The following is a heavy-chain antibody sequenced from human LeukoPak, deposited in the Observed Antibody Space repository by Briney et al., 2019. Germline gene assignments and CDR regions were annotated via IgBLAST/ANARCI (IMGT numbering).Heavy chain of an antibody. CDR1: GGSFSGYY. CDR3: SGARLGSVLEGAIDI. Sequence: SETLSLTCAVYGGSFSGYYWSWIRQPPGKGLEWIGEINHSGSTNDNPSLKSRVTISVETSKNPFSLMLRSVTAAETAVYYGSGARLGSVLEGAIDILGQGTMVTVSS. CDR2: INHSGST. D-gene: IGHD6-25*01. J-gene: IGHJ3*02. V-gene: IGHV4-34*01.